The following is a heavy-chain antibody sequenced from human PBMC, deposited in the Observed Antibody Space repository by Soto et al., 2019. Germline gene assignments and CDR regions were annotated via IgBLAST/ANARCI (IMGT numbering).Heavy chain of an antibody. CDR1: GGTFSSYT. V-gene: IGHV1-69*02. CDR3: ARLGYGYGGWFAP. CDR2: IIPILGIA. Sequence: QVPLVQSGAEVKKPGSSVKVSCKASGGTFSSYTISWVRQAPGQGLEWMGRIIPILGIANYAQKFQGRVTITADKSTSTAYMELSSLRSEDTAVYYCARLGYGYGGWFAPWGQGTLVTVSS. J-gene: IGHJ5*02. D-gene: IGHD5-12*01.